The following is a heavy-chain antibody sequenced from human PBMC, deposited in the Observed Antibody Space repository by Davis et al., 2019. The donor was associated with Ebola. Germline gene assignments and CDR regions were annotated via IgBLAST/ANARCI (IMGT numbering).Heavy chain of an antibody. Sequence: GESLKISCAASGFTFSSYSMNWVRQAPGKGLEWVSSISSSSSYIYYADSLKGRFTISRDNAKNSLYLQMNSLSAEDTAVYYCARVLMVRGTHGMDVWGQGTTVTVSS. J-gene: IGHJ6*02. V-gene: IGHV3-21*01. CDR2: ISSSSSYI. D-gene: IGHD3-10*01. CDR3: ARVLMVRGTHGMDV. CDR1: GFTFSSYS.